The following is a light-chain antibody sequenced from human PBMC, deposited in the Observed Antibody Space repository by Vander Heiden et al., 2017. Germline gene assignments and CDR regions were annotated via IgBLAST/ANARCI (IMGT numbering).Light chain of an antibody. Sequence: SYKLTQPPSVSVSPGQTASITCSGDKLGDKYVCWYQQKPGQSPVLVIYQDRKRPSGIPERFSGSNSGNTATLTISGTQAMDEADYYCQAWDSSTAVFGGGTKLTVL. CDR2: QDR. CDR3: QAWDSSTAV. V-gene: IGLV3-1*01. J-gene: IGLJ2*01. CDR1: KLGDKY.